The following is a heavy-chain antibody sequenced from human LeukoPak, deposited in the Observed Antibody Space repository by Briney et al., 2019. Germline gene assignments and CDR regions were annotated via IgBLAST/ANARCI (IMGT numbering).Heavy chain of an antibody. D-gene: IGHD1-26*01. V-gene: IGHV3-30*02. CDR3: ARGGSYSAASFDY. CDR2: IRYDGSEK. J-gene: IGHJ4*02. Sequence: GGSLRLSCAASGFTFSRHGMHWVRQAPGKGLEWVAFIRYDGSEKYYADSVKGRFTISRDNSKNTLYLQMNSLRAEDTAVYYCARGGSYSAASFDYWGQGTLVTVSS. CDR1: GFTFSRHG.